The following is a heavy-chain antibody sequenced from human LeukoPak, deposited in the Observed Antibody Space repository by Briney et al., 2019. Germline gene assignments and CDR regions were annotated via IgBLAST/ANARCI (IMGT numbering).Heavy chain of an antibody. CDR2: ISGSGGST. J-gene: IGHJ3*02. D-gene: IGHD3-10*01. Sequence: GGSLRLSCAASGFTFSSYAMGWVRQAPGKRLEWVSAISGSGGSTYYADSVKGRFTISRDNSKNTLYLKMNRLRAEDTAVYYCAKDRVVRGVRGAFDIWGQGTMVTVSS. V-gene: IGHV3-23*01. CDR3: AKDRVVRGVRGAFDI. CDR1: GFTFSSYA.